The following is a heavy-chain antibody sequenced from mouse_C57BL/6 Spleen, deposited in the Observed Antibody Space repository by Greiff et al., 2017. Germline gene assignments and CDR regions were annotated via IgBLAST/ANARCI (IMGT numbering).Heavy chain of an antibody. V-gene: IGHV3-6*01. CDR3: AREDDYDAMDY. CDR2: ISYDGSN. Sequence: EVKLQESGPGLVKPSQSLSLTCSVTGYSITSGYYWNWIRQFPGNKLEWMGYISYDGSNNYNPSLKNRISITRDTSKNQFFLKLNSVTTEDTATYYCAREDDYDAMDYWGQGTLVTVSS. J-gene: IGHJ4*01. CDR1: GYSITSGYY.